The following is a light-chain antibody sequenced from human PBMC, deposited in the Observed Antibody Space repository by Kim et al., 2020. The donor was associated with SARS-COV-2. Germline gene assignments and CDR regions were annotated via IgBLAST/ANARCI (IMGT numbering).Light chain of an antibody. CDR1: QSVSSH. Sequence: EIVLTQSPPTLSASPGERATLSCRASQSVSSHLAWYQQKHGQAPRLVIYGASTRATGIPARFSGSGTATEFTLTIASLQSEDFALYYCQQYDTWPRTFAQGTKVDIK. J-gene: IGKJ1*01. CDR3: QQYDTWPRT. CDR2: GAS. V-gene: IGKV3-15*01.